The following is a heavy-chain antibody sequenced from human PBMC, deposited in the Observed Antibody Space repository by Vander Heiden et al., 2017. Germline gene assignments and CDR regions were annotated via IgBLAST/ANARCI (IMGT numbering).Heavy chain of an antibody. CDR3: ARPGGSSSWYVY. CDR1: GGSFSDYY. CDR2: IHHSGNP. J-gene: IGHJ4*02. V-gene: IGHV4-34*01. D-gene: IGHD6-13*01. Sequence: QVQLQQWGAGLLKPSETLSLTCTVYGGSFSDYYWSWVRQPPGKGLEWIGEIHHSGNPNYKPAPKSRGTKSIDNSKNQFPLKLSSVTAADTAVYYCARPGGSSSWYVYWGQGTLVTVSS.